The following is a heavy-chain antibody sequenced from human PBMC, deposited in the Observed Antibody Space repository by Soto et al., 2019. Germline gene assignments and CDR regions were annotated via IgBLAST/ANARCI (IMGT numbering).Heavy chain of an antibody. V-gene: IGHV1-18*01. CDR2: ISAYNGNT. Sequence: GASVKLSCKDSGYTFTSNGISWVRQAPGQGLEWMGWISAYNGNTNYAQKLQGRVTMTTDTSTSTAYMELRSLRSDDTAVYYCAMSSGSLFDYWGQGTLLTVSS. J-gene: IGHJ4*02. CDR3: AMSSGSLFDY. D-gene: IGHD3-10*01. CDR1: GYTFTSNG.